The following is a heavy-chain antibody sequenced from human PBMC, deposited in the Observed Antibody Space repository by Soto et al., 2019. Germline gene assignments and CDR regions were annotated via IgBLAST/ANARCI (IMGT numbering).Heavy chain of an antibody. D-gene: IGHD6-6*01. CDR3: AREYSSSPRDYYYYGMDV. Sequence: GGSLRLSCAASGFTFSSYAMHWVRQAPGKGLEWVAVISYDGSNKYYADSVKGRFTISRDNSKNTLYLQMNSLRAEDTAVYYCAREYSSSPRDYYYYGMDVWGQGTTVTVSS. CDR1: GFTFSSYA. V-gene: IGHV3-30-3*01. CDR2: ISYDGSNK. J-gene: IGHJ6*02.